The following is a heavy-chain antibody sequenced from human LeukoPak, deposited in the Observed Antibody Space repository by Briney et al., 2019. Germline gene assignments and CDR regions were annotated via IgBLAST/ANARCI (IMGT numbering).Heavy chain of an antibody. Sequence: GGSLRLSCAASGFTFRNYAVSWVRQAPGKGLEWVSAISGSGINTYYADSVKGRFTISRDNSKNTLYLEMNSLRAEDTAVYYCAKDIGSYYDYWGQGILVTVSS. V-gene: IGHV3-23*01. CDR1: GFTFRNYA. CDR3: AKDIGSYYDY. J-gene: IGHJ4*02. D-gene: IGHD3-10*01. CDR2: ISGSGINT.